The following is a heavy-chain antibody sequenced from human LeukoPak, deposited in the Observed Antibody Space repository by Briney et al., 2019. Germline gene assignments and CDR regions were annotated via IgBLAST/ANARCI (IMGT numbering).Heavy chain of an antibody. Sequence: SETLSLTCTVSGGSISSYYWSWIRQPPGKGLEWIGYIYYSGSTNYNPSLNSRVTISVDTSKNQFSLKLSSVTAADTAVYYCARTRSGSYWDWGQGTLVTVSS. CDR3: ARTRSGSYWD. J-gene: IGHJ4*02. CDR1: GGSISSYY. D-gene: IGHD3-10*01. V-gene: IGHV4-59*01. CDR2: IYYSGST.